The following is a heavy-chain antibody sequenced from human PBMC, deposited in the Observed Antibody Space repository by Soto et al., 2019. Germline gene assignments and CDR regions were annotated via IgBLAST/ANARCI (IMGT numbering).Heavy chain of an antibody. CDR2: IIPIFGTA. Sequence: SVKVSCKASGGTFSSYAISWVRQAPGQGLEWMGGIIPIFGTANYAQKFQGRVTITADESTSTAYMELSSLRSEDTAVYYCASCGYSYGSRGYYYGMDVWGQGTTVTVSS. CDR1: GGTFSSYA. D-gene: IGHD5-18*01. CDR3: ASCGYSYGSRGYYYGMDV. V-gene: IGHV1-69*13. J-gene: IGHJ6*02.